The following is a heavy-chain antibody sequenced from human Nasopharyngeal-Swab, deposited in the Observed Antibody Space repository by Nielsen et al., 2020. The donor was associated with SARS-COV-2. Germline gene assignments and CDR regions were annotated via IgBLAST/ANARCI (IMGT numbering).Heavy chain of an antibody. CDR1: GFSLSHARMG. D-gene: IGHD5-18*01. Sequence: SGPTLLKPTETLTLTCNVSGFSLSHARMGVSWIRQPPGKALDWLAHIFSNDEKSYSTSLKSRLTISKDTSKSQVVLTMTNMDPVDTATYYCARSGYSYGRRYFDYWGQGTLVTVSS. CDR3: ARSGYSYGRRYFDY. J-gene: IGHJ4*02. CDR2: IFSNDEK. V-gene: IGHV2-26*01.